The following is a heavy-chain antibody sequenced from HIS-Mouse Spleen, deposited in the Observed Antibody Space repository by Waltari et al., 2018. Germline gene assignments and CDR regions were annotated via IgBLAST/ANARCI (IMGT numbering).Heavy chain of an antibody. D-gene: IGHD6-6*01. J-gene: IGHJ4*02. CDR3: ARDDSSSPFDY. CDR1: GYTFTGSS. V-gene: IGHV1-2*02. Sequence: QVPLVQSGAEVKKPGASVKVSCKASGYTFTGSSMHSGRQAPGQGLEWMGWINPNSGGTNYAQKFQGRVTMTRDTSISTAYMELSRLRSDDTAVYYCARDDSSSPFDYWGQGTLVTVSS. CDR2: INPNSGGT.